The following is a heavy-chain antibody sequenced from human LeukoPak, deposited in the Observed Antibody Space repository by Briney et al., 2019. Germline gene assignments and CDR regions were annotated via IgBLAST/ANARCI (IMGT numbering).Heavy chain of an antibody. D-gene: IGHD2-2*01. CDR2: LYSGGTA. CDR1: GFNVSSNY. V-gene: IGHV3-53*01. Sequence: PGGSLRLSCAASGFNVSSNYMSWVRQAPGKGLEWVSILYSGGTAYYADSVKGRVTISRDNSKNTLYLQMNSLRAEDTAVYYCAKASRNCSRTSCYEYFQHWGQGTLVTVSS. CDR3: AKASRNCSRTSCYEYFQH. J-gene: IGHJ1*01.